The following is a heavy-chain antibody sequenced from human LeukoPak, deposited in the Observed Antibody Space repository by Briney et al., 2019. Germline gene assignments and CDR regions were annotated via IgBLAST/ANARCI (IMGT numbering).Heavy chain of an antibody. V-gene: IGHV3-15*01. Sequence: PGGSLRLSCAASGFPFNKAWMSWVRQAPGKGLEWVGRIKTKDNGETTDYPAPVKGRFTISRDDSKNTLYLQMNSLRAEATAVYYCAKVRTPGSKGYDSSGYSLNFDYWGQGTLVTVSS. CDR2: IKTKDNGETT. J-gene: IGHJ4*02. D-gene: IGHD3-22*01. CDR1: GFPFNKAW. CDR3: AKVRTPGSKGYDSSGYSLNFDY.